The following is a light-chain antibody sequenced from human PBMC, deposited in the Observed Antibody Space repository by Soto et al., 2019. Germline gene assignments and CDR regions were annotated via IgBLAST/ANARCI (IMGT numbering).Light chain of an antibody. J-gene: IGKJ5*01. V-gene: IGKV1-33*01. CDR3: QQNDTFPVT. CDR2: DAF. CDR1: QDIKSD. Sequence: DVQMTQSPSSLGAPAGVRGCITCEARQDIKSDLSWYQQRPGKAPKLLIYDAFTLETGVPSRVSGSGSGTDFIFTIRSLQAEDFATYYCQQNDTFPVTFGQGTRLEIK.